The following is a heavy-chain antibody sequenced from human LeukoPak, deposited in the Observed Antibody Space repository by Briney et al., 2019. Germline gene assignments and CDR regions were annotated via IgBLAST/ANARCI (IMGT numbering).Heavy chain of an antibody. CDR1: GFSFGKYW. CDR3: ARDQYDTWSRRGNFDS. D-gene: IGHD3-3*01. J-gene: IGHJ4*02. CDR2: IKLDGSEK. V-gene: IGHV3-7*03. Sequence: GGSLRLSCVASGFSFGKYWMSWVRQAPGKGLEWVANIKLDGSEKNYVDSVKGRFTISRDNTKNSLYLQMSSLRVEDTAVFYCARDQYDTWSRRGNFDSWGQGTLVIVSS.